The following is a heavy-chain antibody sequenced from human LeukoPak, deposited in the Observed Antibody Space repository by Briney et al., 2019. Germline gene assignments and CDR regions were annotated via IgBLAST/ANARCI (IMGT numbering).Heavy chain of an antibody. CDR1: GFTFSSYE. Sequence: PGGSLRLSCAASGFTFSSYEMNWVRQAPGKGLEWVSYISSTTITIYYADSVKGRFTISRDNAKNSLSLQMNSLRAEDTGAYYCARITNRDFDYWGQGTLVTVSS. J-gene: IGHJ4*02. V-gene: IGHV3-48*03. CDR3: ARITNRDFDY. D-gene: IGHD1-1*01. CDR2: ISSTTITI.